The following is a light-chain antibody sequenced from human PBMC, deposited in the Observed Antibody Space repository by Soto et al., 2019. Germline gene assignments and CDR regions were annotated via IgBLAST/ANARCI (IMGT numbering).Light chain of an antibody. CDR3: QQRSDWPLT. V-gene: IGKV3-11*01. CDR1: QSVSSY. J-gene: IGKJ1*01. Sequence: EIVLTQSPATLSLSPGERATLSCRASQSVSSYFAWYQQKPGQAPRLLIYDASSRATGIPARFSGSGFGTDFTLTISSLEPEDFAVYYCQQRSDWPLTFGQGTKVDIK. CDR2: DAS.